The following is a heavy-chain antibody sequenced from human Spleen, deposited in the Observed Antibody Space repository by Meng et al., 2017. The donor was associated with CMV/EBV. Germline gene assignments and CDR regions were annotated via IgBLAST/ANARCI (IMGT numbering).Heavy chain of an antibody. J-gene: IGHJ4*02. Sequence: SETLSLTCTVSGGSVSSGSYYWSWIRQPPGKGLEWIGYIYYSGSTNYNPSLKSRVTISVDTSKNQFSLKLSSVTAADTAVYYCAAGIAVAHWGQGTLVTVSS. D-gene: IGHD6-19*01. CDR2: IYYSGST. CDR3: AAGIAVAH. V-gene: IGHV4-61*01. CDR1: GGSVSSGSYY.